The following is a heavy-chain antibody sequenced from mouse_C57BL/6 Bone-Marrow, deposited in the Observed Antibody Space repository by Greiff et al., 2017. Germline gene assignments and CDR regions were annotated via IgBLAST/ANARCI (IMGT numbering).Heavy chain of an antibody. D-gene: IGHD2-5*01. Sequence: VQLKESGPELVKPGASVKISCKASGYSFTDYNMNWVKQSNGKSLEWIGVINPNYGTTSYNQKFKGKATLTVDQSSSTAYMQLNSLTSEDSAVYYCARSYSNYHYYAMDYWGQGTSVTVSS. CDR2: INPNYGTT. V-gene: IGHV1-39*01. J-gene: IGHJ4*01. CDR1: GYSFTDYN. CDR3: ARSYSNYHYYAMDY.